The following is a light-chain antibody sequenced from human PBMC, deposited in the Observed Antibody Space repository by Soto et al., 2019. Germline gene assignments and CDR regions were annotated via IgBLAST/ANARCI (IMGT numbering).Light chain of an antibody. V-gene: IGLV2-8*01. J-gene: IGLJ1*01. CDR1: SSDVGGYNY. CDR2: EVN. Sequence: QSALTQPPSASGSPGQSVAISCTGTSSDVGGYNYVSWYQQHPGKAPKLMIYEVNKRPSGVPDRFSGSKSGNTASLTVSGLQAEDEADYYCQSYDNSLNGYVFGTGTKVTVL. CDR3: QSYDNSLNGYV.